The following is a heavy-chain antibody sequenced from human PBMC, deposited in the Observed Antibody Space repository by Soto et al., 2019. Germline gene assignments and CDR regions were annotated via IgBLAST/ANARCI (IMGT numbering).Heavy chain of an antibody. D-gene: IGHD4-17*01. V-gene: IGHV4-31*03. CDR3: ARGDQVSGDFDY. CDR1: GDSISSGGYY. Sequence: SETLSLTCTVSGDSISSGGYYWSWIRQHPGKGLEWIGYISYSWSTYYNPSLKSRVTISVDTSKNQFSLKLNSVTAADTAVYYCARGDQVSGDFDYWGQGTLVTVSS. CDR2: ISYSWST. J-gene: IGHJ4*02.